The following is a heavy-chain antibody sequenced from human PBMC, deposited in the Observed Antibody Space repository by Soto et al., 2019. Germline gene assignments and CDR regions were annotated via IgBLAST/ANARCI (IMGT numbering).Heavy chain of an antibody. CDR1: GGSISSYY. D-gene: IGHD4-17*01. CDR2: IYYSGST. Sequence: SETLSLTCTVSGGSISSYYWSWIRQPPGKGLEGIGYIYYSGSTNYNPSLKSRVTISADTSKNQFSLKLSSVTAADTAVYYCARAPGDYKDYWGQGTLVTVSS. V-gene: IGHV4-59*01. J-gene: IGHJ4*02. CDR3: ARAPGDYKDY.